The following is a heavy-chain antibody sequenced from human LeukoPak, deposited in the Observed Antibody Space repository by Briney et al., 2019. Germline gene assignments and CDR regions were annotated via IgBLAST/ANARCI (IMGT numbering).Heavy chain of an antibody. V-gene: IGHV3-23*01. J-gene: IGHJ4*02. CDR1: GFTIDDYG. CDR3: AKLFSAVSTKFEY. CDR2: ISGSGDST. D-gene: IGHD5/OR15-5a*01. Sequence: TGGSLRLSCAASGFTIDDYGMSWVRQVAGKGLEWVSAISGSGDSTYYADSVKGRFTISRDNSKNTLHLQMNSLRAEDTAIYYCAKLFSAVSTKFEYWGQGTQVTVSS.